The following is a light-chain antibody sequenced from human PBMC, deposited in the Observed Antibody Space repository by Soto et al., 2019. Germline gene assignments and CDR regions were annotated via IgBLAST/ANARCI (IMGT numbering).Light chain of an antibody. CDR3: QQSYSTPAIT. V-gene: IGKV1-39*01. CDR2: AGS. J-gene: IGKJ5*01. Sequence: QMTQSASSLSASGGSRVTINCRARQTLSSYLNWYQQKPGKAPNLLIYAGSSLQSGVPPRFSGSGSGTAFTLTTSSLQPADFATDYCQQSYSTPAITFGQGTRLEIK. CDR1: QTLSSY.